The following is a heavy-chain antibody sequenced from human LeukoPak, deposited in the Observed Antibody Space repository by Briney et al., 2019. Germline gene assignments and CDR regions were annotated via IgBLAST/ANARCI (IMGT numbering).Heavy chain of an antibody. V-gene: IGHV4-30-4*01. Sequence: PSETLSLTCTVSRGSISSGDYYWSWIRQPPGKGLEWIGYISYTGTTYYNPSLKSRISISEDTSKNLFSLKLNSVTAADTAVYYCARDREDYYDGSGYYDFYYMDVWGKGTTVTVSS. CDR3: ARDREDYYDGSGYYDFYYMDV. CDR1: RGSISSGDYY. J-gene: IGHJ6*03. CDR2: ISYTGTT. D-gene: IGHD3-22*01.